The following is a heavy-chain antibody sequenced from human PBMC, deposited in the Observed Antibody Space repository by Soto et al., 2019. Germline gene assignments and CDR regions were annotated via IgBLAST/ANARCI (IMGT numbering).Heavy chain of an antibody. V-gene: IGHV3-9*01. CDR2: ISWNSGTL. D-gene: IGHD1-26*01. CDR1: GFTFDDYA. CDR3: VKALGEYSGNSLNY. Sequence: EVHLVESGGGLVQPGRSLRLSCAASGFTFDDYAMHWVRQAPGEGLEWVSGISWNSGTLGYADSVKGRFTISRDNAKKSLYLQMNSLRAEDTALYYCVKALGEYSGNSLNYWGQGTLVTVSS. J-gene: IGHJ4*02.